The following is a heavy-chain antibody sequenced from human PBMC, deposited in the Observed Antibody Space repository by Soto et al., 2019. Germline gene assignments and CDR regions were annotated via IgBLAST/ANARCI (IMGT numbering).Heavy chain of an antibody. V-gene: IGHV3-48*02. CDR2: ISSSSSTI. CDR1: GFTFSSYS. J-gene: IGHJ6*02. D-gene: IGHD2-15*01. Sequence: ESVGGLVQPGGSLRLSCAASGFTFSSYSMNWVRQAPGKGLEWVSYISSSSSTIYYADSVKGRFTISRDNAKNSLYLQMNSLRDEDTAVYYCARDPGDRYCSGGSCYYYGMDVWGQGTTVTVSS. CDR3: ARDPGDRYCSGGSCYYYGMDV.